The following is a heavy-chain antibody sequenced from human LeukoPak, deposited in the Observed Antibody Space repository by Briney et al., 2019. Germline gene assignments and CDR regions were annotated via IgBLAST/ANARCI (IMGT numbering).Heavy chain of an antibody. D-gene: IGHD6-6*01. CDR1: GYTFTSYD. CDR3: ARAESSSRYYYGMDV. J-gene: IGHJ6*02. Sequence: ASVKVSCTASGYTFTSYDINWVRQATGQGLEWMGWMNPNSGNTGYAQKFQGRVTITRNTSISTAYVELSSLRSEDTAVYYCARAESSSRYYYGMDVWGQGTTVTVSS. V-gene: IGHV1-8*01. CDR2: MNPNSGNT.